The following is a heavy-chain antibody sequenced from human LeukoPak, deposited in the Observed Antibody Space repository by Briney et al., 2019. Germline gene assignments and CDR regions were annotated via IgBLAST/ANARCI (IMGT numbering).Heavy chain of an antibody. D-gene: IGHD3-3*01. CDR1: GYTFTGYY. J-gene: IGHJ3*02. CDR3: AREVYYDFWSGYRDAFDI. CDR2: INPNSGGT. Sequence: ASVKVSCKASGYTFTGYYMHWVRQAPGQGLEWMGWINPNSGGTNYAQKFQGRVTMTRDTSISTAYMELSRLRSDDTAMYYCAREVYYDFWSGYRDAFDIWGQGTMVTVSS. V-gene: IGHV1-2*02.